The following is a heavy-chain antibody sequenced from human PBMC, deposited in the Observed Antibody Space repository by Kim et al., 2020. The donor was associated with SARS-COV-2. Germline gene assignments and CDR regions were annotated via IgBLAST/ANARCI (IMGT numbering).Heavy chain of an antibody. J-gene: IGHJ4*02. CDR2: IYYSGSP. Sequence: SETLSLTCTVSGVSIGTYYWSWIRQPPGKGLEWIGYIYYSGSPNYNPSLKSRFTISLDTSKNQFSLKLNSVTAADTAFYYCARNYYDSSGFLPIDYWGQGTLVTVFS. CDR1: GVSIGTYY. V-gene: IGHV4-59*01. CDR3: ARNYYDSSGFLPIDY. D-gene: IGHD3-22*01.